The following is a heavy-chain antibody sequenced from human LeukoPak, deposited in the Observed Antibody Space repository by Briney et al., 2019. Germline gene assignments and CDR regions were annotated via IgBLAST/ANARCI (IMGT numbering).Heavy chain of an antibody. D-gene: IGHD2-15*01. CDR1: GFTFSSYA. J-gene: IGHJ6*02. CDR3: ARPYCSGGSCYFYYGMDV. Sequence: GGSLRLSCAASGFTFSSYAMHWVRQAPGKGLEWVAVTSYDGSNKKYADSVKGRFTISRDNSENTVFLQMNSLRADDTAVYYCARPYCSGGSCYFYYGMDVWGQGITVTVSS. V-gene: IGHV3-30*04. CDR2: TSYDGSNK.